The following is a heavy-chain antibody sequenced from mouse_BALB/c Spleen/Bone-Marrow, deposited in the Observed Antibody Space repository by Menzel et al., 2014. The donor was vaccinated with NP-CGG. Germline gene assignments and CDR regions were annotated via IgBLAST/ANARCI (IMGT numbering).Heavy chain of an antibody. CDR1: GYAFTNYL. CDR2: INPGSGGT. D-gene: IGHD2-14*01. CDR3: TRYRYDGTFAY. Sequence: QVQLKESGAELVRPGTSVKVSCKASGYAFTNYLIEWVKQRPGQGLEWIGVINPGSGGTNYNEKFKGKATLTADKSSSNAYMQLSRLTSDDSAVYFCTRYRYDGTFAYGGQGTLVTVSA. V-gene: IGHV1-54*01. J-gene: IGHJ3*01.